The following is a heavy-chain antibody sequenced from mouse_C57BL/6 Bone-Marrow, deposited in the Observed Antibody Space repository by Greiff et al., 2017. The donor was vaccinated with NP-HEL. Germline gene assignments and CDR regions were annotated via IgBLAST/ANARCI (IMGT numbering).Heavy chain of an antibody. CDR1: GYTFTSYW. CDR2: IHPNSGST. J-gene: IGHJ1*03. D-gene: IGHD1-1*01. CDR3: ATPGYYGGYFDV. Sequence: QVQLQQPGAELVKPGASVKLSCKASGYTFTSYWMHWVKQRPGQGLEWIGMIHPNSGSTNYNEKFKSKATLTVDKSSSTAYMQLSSLTSEDSAVYYCATPGYYGGYFDVWGTGTTVTVSS. V-gene: IGHV1-64*01.